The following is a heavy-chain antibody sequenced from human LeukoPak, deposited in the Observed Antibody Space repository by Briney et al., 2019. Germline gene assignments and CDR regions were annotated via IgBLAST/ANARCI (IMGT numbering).Heavy chain of an antibody. CDR2: IIPIFGTA. CDR3: ARDGVGVTSVY. D-gene: IGHD1-26*01. V-gene: IGHV1-69*05. J-gene: IGHJ4*02. CDR1: GVAFSSYA. Sequence: SVKVSCKASGVAFSSYAISWVRQAPGQGLEWMGGIIPIFGTANYAQKFQGRVTITTDESTSTAYMELSSLRSEDTAVYYCARDGVGVTSVYWGQGTLVTVSS.